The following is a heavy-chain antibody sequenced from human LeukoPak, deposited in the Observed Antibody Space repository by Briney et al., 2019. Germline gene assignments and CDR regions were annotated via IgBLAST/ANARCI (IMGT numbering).Heavy chain of an antibody. CDR3: ARDHVSPGLIFDY. D-gene: IGHD3-16*01. CDR2: INFDGSEK. Sequence: PGGSLRLSCVVSGFTFRSHWMSWVRQAPGKGLEWVANINFDGSEKHHVDSVKGRFTISRDNAKNSLYLQMNSLRADGTAVYYCARDHVSPGLIFDYWGQGTLVTVSS. J-gene: IGHJ4*02. V-gene: IGHV3-7*03. CDR1: GFTFRSHW.